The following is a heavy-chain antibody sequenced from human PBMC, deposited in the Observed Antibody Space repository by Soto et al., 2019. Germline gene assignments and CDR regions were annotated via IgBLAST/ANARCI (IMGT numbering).Heavy chain of an antibody. J-gene: IGHJ2*01. V-gene: IGHV3-33*01. CDR1: GFTFSSYG. CDR3: ARGGWRANWYFDL. CDR2: MYFDGSNK. Sequence: QVQLVESGGGVVQPGRSLRLSCAASGFTFSSYGMHWARQAPGKGLEWVAVMYFDGSNKYYADSVKGRFTISRDMSKNTLYRQMNSLRAEDTAVYYCARGGWRANWYFDLWGRGTLVTVSS. D-gene: IGHD2-15*01.